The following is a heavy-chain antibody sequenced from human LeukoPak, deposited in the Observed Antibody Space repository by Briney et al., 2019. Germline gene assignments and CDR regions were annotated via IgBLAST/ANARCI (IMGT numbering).Heavy chain of an antibody. Sequence: PGGSLRLSCAASGFTFSSYSMNWVRQAPGKGLEWVSSISSSSSYIYYADSVKGRFTNSRDNAKNSLYLQMNSLRAEDTAVYYCARAAAGRAYYHYGMDVWGQGTTVTVSS. CDR3: ARAAAGRAYYHYGMDV. D-gene: IGHD6-13*01. V-gene: IGHV3-21*01. CDR1: GFTFSSYS. CDR2: ISSSSSYI. J-gene: IGHJ6*02.